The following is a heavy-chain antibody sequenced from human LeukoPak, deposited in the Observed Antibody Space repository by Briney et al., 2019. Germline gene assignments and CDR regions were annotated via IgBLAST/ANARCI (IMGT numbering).Heavy chain of an antibody. CDR1: GGSISSYY. V-gene: IGHV4-4*07. D-gene: IGHD3-22*01. CDR3: ARAAALTYYYDSSGSNHYGMDV. Sequence: SETLSLTCTVSGGSISSYYWSWIRQPAGKGLEWIGRIYTSGSPNYNPSLKGRVTISVDTSKNQFSLKLSSVTAADTAVYYCARAAALTYYYDSSGSNHYGMDVWGQGTTVTVSS. J-gene: IGHJ6*02. CDR2: IYTSGSP.